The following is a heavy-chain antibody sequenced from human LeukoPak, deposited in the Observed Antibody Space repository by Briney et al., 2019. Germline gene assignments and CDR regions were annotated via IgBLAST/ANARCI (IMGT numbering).Heavy chain of an antibody. Sequence: PGGSLRLSCAASGFIFDDYAMHWVRQAPGKGLGWVSGISWNSGDIGYADSVKGRLTISRDNAKNSLYLQMNSLRSEDTAFYYCAKDTGGSYRRGYLDFRGQGTLVTVSS. V-gene: IGHV3-9*01. D-gene: IGHD1-26*01. CDR2: ISWNSGDI. CDR3: AKDTGGSYRRGYLDF. CDR1: GFIFDDYA. J-gene: IGHJ4*02.